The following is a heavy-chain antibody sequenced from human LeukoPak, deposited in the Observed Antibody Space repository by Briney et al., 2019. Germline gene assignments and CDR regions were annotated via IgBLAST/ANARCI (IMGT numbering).Heavy chain of an antibody. CDR1: GFTFSSYS. J-gene: IGHJ6*03. CDR2: VNDRGTGT. Sequence: GGSLRLSCAASGFTFSSYSMNWVRQAPGKGLKWVSTVNDRGTGTYYADSVKGRFTISRDNSKNTLSLQMISLRAEDTALYYCAKGLKTAVGPYMGYHYYMDVWGKGTTVTVSS. CDR3: AKGLKTAVGPYMGYHYYMDV. V-gene: IGHV3-23*01. D-gene: IGHD5-18*01.